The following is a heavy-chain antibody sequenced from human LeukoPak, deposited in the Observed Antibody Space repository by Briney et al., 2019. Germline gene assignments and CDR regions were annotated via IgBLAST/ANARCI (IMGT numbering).Heavy chain of an antibody. Sequence: GGSLRLSCATSGFSFKNYALHWVRQSPGKGLEWVALTSYDGSKNYYGDSVKGRFTISRDNSKNTVYLQMNSLRAEDTAVYYCARVDSSGWNAYFYYLDVWGKGTTVTVSS. V-gene: IGHV3-30*04. CDR1: GFSFKNYA. D-gene: IGHD6-19*01. CDR3: ARVDSSGWNAYFYYLDV. CDR2: TSYDGSKN. J-gene: IGHJ6*03.